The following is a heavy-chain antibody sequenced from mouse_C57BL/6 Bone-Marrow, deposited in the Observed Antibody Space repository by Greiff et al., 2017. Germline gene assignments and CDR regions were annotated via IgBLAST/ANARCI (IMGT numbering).Heavy chain of an antibody. CDR3: ARRSFYGGFAY. D-gene: IGHD1-1*01. J-gene: IGHJ3*01. Sequence: EVQLQESGGDLVKPGGSLKLSCAASGFTFSSYGMSWVRQTPDKRLEWVATISSGGSYTYYPDSVKGRFTISRDNAKNTLYLQMSSLKSEDTAMYDCARRSFYGGFAYWGQGTLVTVSA. CDR2: ISSGGSYT. V-gene: IGHV5-6*01. CDR1: GFTFSSYG.